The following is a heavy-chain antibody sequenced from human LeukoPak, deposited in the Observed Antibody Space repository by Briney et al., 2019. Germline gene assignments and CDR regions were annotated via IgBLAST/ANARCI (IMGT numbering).Heavy chain of an antibody. D-gene: IGHD5/OR15-5a*01. CDR2: ISGSGSNT. J-gene: IGHJ5*02. CDR3: AKALVSGNTWPARWFDP. Sequence: PGGSLRLPCAASGFTFSIYAMRWVRQAPGKGLEWVSSISGSGSNTYYADSVKGRFTISRDNSKSTLYLQMNSLRAEDTAVYYCAKALVSGNTWPARWFDPWGQGTLVTVSS. CDR1: GFTFSIYA. V-gene: IGHV3-23*01.